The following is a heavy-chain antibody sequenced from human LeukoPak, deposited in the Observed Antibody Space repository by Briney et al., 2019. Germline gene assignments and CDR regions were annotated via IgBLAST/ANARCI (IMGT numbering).Heavy chain of an antibody. Sequence: PSETLSPTCAVYGGSFSGYYWSWIRQPPGKGLEWIGEINHSGSTNYNPSLKSRVTISVDTSKNQFSLKLSSVTAADTAVYYFARGYNPHRIGTRGAYNWFDPWGQGTLVTVSS. CDR3: ARGYNPHRIGTRGAYNWFDP. CDR1: GGSFSGYY. V-gene: IGHV4-34*01. J-gene: IGHJ5*02. CDR2: INHSGST. D-gene: IGHD5-24*01.